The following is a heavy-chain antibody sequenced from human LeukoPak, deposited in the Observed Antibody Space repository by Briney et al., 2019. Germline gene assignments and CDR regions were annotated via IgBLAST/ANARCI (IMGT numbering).Heavy chain of an antibody. V-gene: IGHV1-8*01. D-gene: IGHD6-13*01. CDR2: MNPNSGNT. Sequence: GASVKVSCKASGYTFTSYDINWVRQATGQGLEWMGWMNPNSGNTGYAQKFQGRVTMTRNTSISTAYMELSSLRSEDTAVYYCATGGTKQQLLSAFFDYWGPGTLVTVSS. J-gene: IGHJ4*02. CDR3: ATGGTKQQLLSAFFDY. CDR1: GYTFTSYD.